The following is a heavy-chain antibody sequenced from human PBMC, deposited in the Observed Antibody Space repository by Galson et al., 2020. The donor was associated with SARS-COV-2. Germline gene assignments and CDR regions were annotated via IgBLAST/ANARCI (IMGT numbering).Heavy chain of an antibody. Sequence: SQTLSLTCAVSGGSISSGGYSWSWIRQPPGKGLEWIGYIYHSGSTYYNPSLKSRVTISVDRSKNQFSLKLSSVTAADTAVYYCARVHYGDLGFDYWGQGTLVTVSS. V-gene: IGHV4-30-2*01. CDR1: GGSISSGGYS. D-gene: IGHD4-17*01. CDR3: ARVHYGDLGFDY. J-gene: IGHJ4*02. CDR2: IYHSGST.